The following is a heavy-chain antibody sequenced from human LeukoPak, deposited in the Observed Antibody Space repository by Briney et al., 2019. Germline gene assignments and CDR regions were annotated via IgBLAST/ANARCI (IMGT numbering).Heavy chain of an antibody. D-gene: IGHD1-26*01. CDR2: ISAYNGNT. CDR3: ARGEITSGSYFDY. J-gene: IGHJ4*02. V-gene: IGHV1-18*01. CDR1: GYTFTSYG. Sequence: ASVKVSCKASGYTFTSYGISWVRQAPGQGLEWMGWISAYNGNTNYAQKLQGRVTMTRDTSTSTVYMELSSLRSEDTAVYYCARGEITSGSYFDYWGQGTLVTVSS.